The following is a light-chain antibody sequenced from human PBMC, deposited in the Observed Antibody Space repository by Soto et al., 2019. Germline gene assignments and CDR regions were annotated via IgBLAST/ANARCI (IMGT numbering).Light chain of an antibody. CDR2: DVS. V-gene: IGLV2-23*02. Sequence: QSVLTQPASVSGSPGQSITISCSGTSSDVGGYNLVSWYQQHPGRAPKLLIYDVSKRPSGVPDRFSGSKSGNTASLTISGLQAEDEADYYCCSYAGSPYVFGT. J-gene: IGLJ1*01. CDR3: CSYAGSPYV. CDR1: SSDVGGYNL.